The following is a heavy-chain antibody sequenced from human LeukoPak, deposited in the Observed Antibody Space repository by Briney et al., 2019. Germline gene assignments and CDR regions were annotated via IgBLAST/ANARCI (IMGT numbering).Heavy chain of an antibody. CDR1: GGSFSGYY. J-gene: IGHJ4*02. V-gene: IGHV4-34*01. D-gene: IGHD5-24*01. Sequence: TSETLSLTCAVYGGSFSGYYWSWIRQPPGKGLEWIGEINHSGSTNYNPSLKSRVTISVDTSKNQFSLKLSSVTAADTAVYYCARVGGWLQLRKGFDYWGQGTLVTVSS. CDR2: INHSGST. CDR3: ARVGGWLQLRKGFDY.